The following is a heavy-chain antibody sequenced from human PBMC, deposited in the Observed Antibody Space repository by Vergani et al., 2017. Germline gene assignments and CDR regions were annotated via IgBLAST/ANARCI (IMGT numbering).Heavy chain of an antibody. CDR1: GFTVSSNY. J-gene: IGHJ4*02. V-gene: IGHV3-66*02. Sequence: EVQLVESGGGLVQPGGSLRLSCAASGFTVSSNYMSWVRQAPGKGLEWVSVIYSGGSTYYADSVKGRFTISRDNSKNTLYLQMNSLRAEDRAVYYCAGEGDYGDYVFDYWGQGTLVTVSS. D-gene: IGHD4-17*01. CDR2: IYSGGST. CDR3: AGEGDYGDYVFDY.